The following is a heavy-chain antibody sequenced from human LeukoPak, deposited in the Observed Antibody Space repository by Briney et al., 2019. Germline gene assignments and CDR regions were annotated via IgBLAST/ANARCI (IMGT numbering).Heavy chain of an antibody. CDR2: IIRGSGYI. CDR3: ERGDYGDDHAFDI. Sequence: GGSLRLSCAASGFTFSSYTMNWVRQAPGKGLEWVSSIIRGSGYIYYADSVKGRFTISRDNPKNSLYLQMNSLRAEDTAVYCCERGDYGDDHAFDIWGQGTMVTVSS. D-gene: IGHD4-17*01. CDR1: GFTFSSYT. J-gene: IGHJ3*02. V-gene: IGHV3-21*01.